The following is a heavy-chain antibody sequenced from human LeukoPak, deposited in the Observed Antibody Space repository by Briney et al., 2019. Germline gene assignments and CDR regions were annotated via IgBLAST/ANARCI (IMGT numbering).Heavy chain of an antibody. Sequence: GRSVRLSCAASGFTFSSYGMHWVRPAPGKGLEWVAGIWYDGSNKYYADSVKGRFTIYRDNSTNTLYLQMNSPRAEDTAVYYCARDRVSLGNAFDIWGQGTMVTVSS. D-gene: IGHD1-26*01. CDR1: GFTFSSYG. CDR2: IWYDGSNK. J-gene: IGHJ3*02. V-gene: IGHV3-33*01. CDR3: ARDRVSLGNAFDI.